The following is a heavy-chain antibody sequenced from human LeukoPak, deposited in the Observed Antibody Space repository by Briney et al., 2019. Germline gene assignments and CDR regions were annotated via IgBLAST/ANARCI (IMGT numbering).Heavy chain of an antibody. Sequence: SETLSLTCAVYGGSFSGYYWSWIRQPPGKGLEWIGEINHSGSTNYNPSLKSRVTISVDTSKNQFSLKLRSVTAADTAVYYCARGAHYYDSSGLHYWGQGTLVTVSS. CDR1: GGSFSGYY. V-gene: IGHV4-34*01. CDR3: ARGAHYYDSSGLHY. CDR2: INHSGST. D-gene: IGHD3-22*01. J-gene: IGHJ4*02.